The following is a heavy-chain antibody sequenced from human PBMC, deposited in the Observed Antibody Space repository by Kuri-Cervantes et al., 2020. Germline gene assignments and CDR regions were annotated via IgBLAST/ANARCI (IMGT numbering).Heavy chain of an antibody. D-gene: IGHD3-22*01. Sequence: GGSLRLSCAASGFTFSSYAMSWVRQAPGKGLEWVAVIWYDGSNKYYADSVKGRFTISRDNSKNTLYLQMNSLRAEDTAVYYCARDNYDSSGHYYYYGMDVWGQGTTVTVSS. CDR2: IWYDGSNK. V-gene: IGHV3-33*08. CDR1: GFTFSSYA. CDR3: ARDNYDSSGHYYYYGMDV. J-gene: IGHJ6*02.